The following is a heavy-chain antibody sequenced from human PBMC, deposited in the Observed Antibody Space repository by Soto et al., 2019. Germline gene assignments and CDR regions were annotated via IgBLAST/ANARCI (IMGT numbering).Heavy chain of an antibody. D-gene: IGHD2-15*01. Sequence: PSETLSLTCAVSGGSISSGGYSWSWIRQPPGKGLEWIGYIYHSGSTYYKPSLKSRVTISVDRSKNQLTLKQNTVTAEDTAVYYCARGQVVAAQHWGQGTLVTVSS. CDR2: IYHSGST. J-gene: IGHJ4*02. CDR3: ARGQVVAAQH. V-gene: IGHV4-30-2*01. CDR1: GGSISSGGYS.